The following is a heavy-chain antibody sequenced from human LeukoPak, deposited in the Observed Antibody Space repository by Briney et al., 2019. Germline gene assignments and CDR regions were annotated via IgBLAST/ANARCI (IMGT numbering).Heavy chain of an antibody. CDR3: ARGPNYYDSTGMSD. J-gene: IGHJ4*02. V-gene: IGHV3-74*01. CDR2: INGDGSST. CDR1: GFTFSNYA. Sequence: GGSLRLSCAASGFTFSNYAMSWVRQAPGKGLVWVSRINGDGSSTNYADSVKGRFTISRDNAKNMLYLQVNSLRAEDTAVYYCARGPNYYDSTGMSDWGQGTLVTVTS. D-gene: IGHD3-22*01.